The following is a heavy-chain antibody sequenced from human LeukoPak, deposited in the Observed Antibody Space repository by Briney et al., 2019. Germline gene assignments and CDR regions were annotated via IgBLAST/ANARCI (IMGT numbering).Heavy chain of an antibody. CDR3: ARHWYSIGWTDY. Sequence: PSETLSLTCAVYGGSFSGYYWSWIRQPPGKGLEWIGEINHSGSTNYNPSLKSRVTISVDTSKNQFSLKLSSVTAADTAVYYCARHWYSIGWTDYWGQGTLVTVSS. D-gene: IGHD6-19*01. CDR1: GGSFSGYY. CDR2: INHSGST. V-gene: IGHV4-34*01. J-gene: IGHJ4*02.